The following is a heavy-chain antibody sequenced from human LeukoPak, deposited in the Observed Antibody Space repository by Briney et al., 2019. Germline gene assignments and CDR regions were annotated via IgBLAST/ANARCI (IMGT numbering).Heavy chain of an antibody. Sequence: PSETLSLTCTVSGGSISSYYWSWIRQPQGKGLEWIGYIYYSGSTNYNPSLKSRVTISVDTSKNQFSLKLSSVTAADTAVYYCARDKYAYRDAFDIWGQGTMVTVSS. J-gene: IGHJ3*02. CDR3: ARDKYAYRDAFDI. CDR1: GGSISSYY. CDR2: IYYSGST. V-gene: IGHV4-59*01. D-gene: IGHD2-2*01.